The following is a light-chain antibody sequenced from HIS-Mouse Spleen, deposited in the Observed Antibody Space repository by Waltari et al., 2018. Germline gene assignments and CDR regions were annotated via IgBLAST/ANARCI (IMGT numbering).Light chain of an antibody. CDR3: YSTDSSGNHRV. CDR1: ALPKKY. CDR2: EES. Sequence: SYELTQPPSVSVSPGQTARITCSGDALPKKYAYWYQLKSGQAPGLVIYEESKRPYGIPERFSGSSSGTMATLTISGAQVEDEADYYCYSTDSSGNHRVFGGGTKLTVL. V-gene: IGLV3-10*01. J-gene: IGLJ2*01.